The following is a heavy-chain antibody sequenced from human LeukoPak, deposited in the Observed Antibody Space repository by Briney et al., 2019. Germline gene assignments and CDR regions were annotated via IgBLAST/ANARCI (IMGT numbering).Heavy chain of an antibody. D-gene: IGHD6-13*01. CDR3: AKSSSRTYFDY. CDR1: EFSVGSNY. CDR2: IFSGGNT. V-gene: IGHV3-53*01. J-gene: IGHJ4*02. Sequence: GGSLRLSCAASEFSVGSNYMSWVRQAPGKGLEWVSVIFSGGNTYYADSVKGRFTISRDNSKNTLYLQMNSLRAEDTAVYYCAKSSSRTYFDYWGQGTLVTVSS.